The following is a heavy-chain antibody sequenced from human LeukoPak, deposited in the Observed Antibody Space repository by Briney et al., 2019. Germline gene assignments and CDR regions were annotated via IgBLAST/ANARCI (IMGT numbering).Heavy chain of an antibody. CDR2: ISGSGGST. CDR1: GFTFSSYG. D-gene: IGHD2-2*01. J-gene: IGHJ4*02. Sequence: GGSLRLSCAASGFTFSSYGMSWVRQAPGKGLEWVSAISGSGGSTDYADSVKGRFTISRDNSKNALLLQMNSLRAEDTAVYYCAKERYCSTTTCPFDSWGQGTLVTVSS. V-gene: IGHV3-23*01. CDR3: AKERYCSTTTCPFDS.